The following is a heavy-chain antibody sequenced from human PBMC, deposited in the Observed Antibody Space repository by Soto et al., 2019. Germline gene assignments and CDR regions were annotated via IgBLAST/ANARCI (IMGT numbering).Heavy chain of an antibody. V-gene: IGHV5-51*01. J-gene: IGHJ6*02. D-gene: IGHD3-22*01. CDR1: GYSFTSYW. Sequence: GESLKISCKGSGYSFTSYWIGWVRQMPGKGLEWMGIIYPGDSDTRYSPSFQGQVTISADKSISTAYLQWSSLKASDTAMYYCATRVLGYDPGKYYDGMDVWGQGTTVTVSS. CDR3: ATRVLGYDPGKYYDGMDV. CDR2: IYPGDSDT.